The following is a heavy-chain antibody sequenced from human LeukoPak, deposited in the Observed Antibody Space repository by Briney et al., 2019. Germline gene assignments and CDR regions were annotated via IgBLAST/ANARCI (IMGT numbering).Heavy chain of an antibody. J-gene: IGHJ6*04. V-gene: IGHV4-4*02. CDR3: ARAGYSSGPYYYYYGMDV. D-gene: IGHD6-19*01. CDR1: GGSISSSNW. Sequence: PSGTLSLTCAVSGGSISSSNWWSWVRQPPGKGLEWIGEIYHSGSTNYNPSLKSRVTISVDKPKNQFSLKLSSVTAADTAVYYCARAGYSSGPYYYYYGMDVWGKGTTVTVSS. CDR2: IYHSGST.